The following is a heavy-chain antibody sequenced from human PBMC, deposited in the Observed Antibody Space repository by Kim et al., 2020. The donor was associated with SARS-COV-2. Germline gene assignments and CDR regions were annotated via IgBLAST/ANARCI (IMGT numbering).Heavy chain of an antibody. CDR2: IRSRANSYAT. CDR1: GFTFSDSA. CDR3: TRRVFKSDSNGYYFDY. Sequence: GGSLRLSCAAFGFTFSDSAIHWVRQASGKGLEWVGRIRSRANSYATAYAASVRGRFTISRDDSKNTAYLQVDSLQTEDTAVYYCTRRVFKSDSNGYYFDYWGQGTLVNVSS. J-gene: IGHJ4*02. V-gene: IGHV3-73*01. D-gene: IGHD3-22*01.